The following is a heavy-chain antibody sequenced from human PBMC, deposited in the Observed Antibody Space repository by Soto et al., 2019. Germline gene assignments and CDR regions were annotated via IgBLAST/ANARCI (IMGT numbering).Heavy chain of an antibody. CDR1: GGSISSYY. CDR3: ASSVIPSTHFDY. Sequence: SETLSLTCTVSGGSISSYYWSWIRQPPGKGLEWIGYIHYSGTTNYSPSLKSRVAMSVDTSKNQFPLKLSSVTAADTAVYYCASSVIPSTHFDYWGQGTLVTVSS. J-gene: IGHJ4*02. D-gene: IGHD4-4*01. V-gene: IGHV4-59*01. CDR2: IHYSGTT.